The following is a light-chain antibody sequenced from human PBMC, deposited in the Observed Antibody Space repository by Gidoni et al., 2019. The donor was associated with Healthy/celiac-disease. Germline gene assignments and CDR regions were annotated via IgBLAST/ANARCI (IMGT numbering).Light chain of an antibody. CDR2: DAS. J-gene: IGKJ4*01. Sequence: DIQLTQSTSSLSASVGDRVTITCQASQDISNYLNWYQQKPGKAPKLLIYDASNLKTGVPSRFSGSGSGTDFTFTISSLQPEDIATYYCQQYDNLPPLTFGGGTKVEIK. CDR1: QDISNY. V-gene: IGKV1-33*01. CDR3: QQYDNLPPLT.